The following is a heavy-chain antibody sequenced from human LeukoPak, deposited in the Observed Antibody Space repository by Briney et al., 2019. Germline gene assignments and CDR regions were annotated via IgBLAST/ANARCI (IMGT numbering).Heavy chain of an antibody. V-gene: IGHV3-33*01. D-gene: IGHD6-13*01. CDR3: ARGIAAAQLNLDY. J-gene: IGHJ4*02. Sequence: GGSLRHSCAASGFTFSSYGMHWVRQAPGKGLEWVAVIWYDGSNKYYADSVKGRFTISRDNSKNTLYLQMNRLRAEDTAVYYCARGIAAAQLNLDYWGQGALVTVSS. CDR1: GFTFSSYG. CDR2: IWYDGSNK.